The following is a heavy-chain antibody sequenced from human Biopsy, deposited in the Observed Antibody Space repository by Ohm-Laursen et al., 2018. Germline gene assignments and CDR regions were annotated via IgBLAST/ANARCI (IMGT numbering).Heavy chain of an antibody. D-gene: IGHD6-19*01. V-gene: IGHV4-34*01. CDR1: GGSFSGYY. Sequence: SETLSLTCAVYGGSFSGYYWSWIRQPPGKGLEWIGEINHSGNTNYNPSLKGRVTISVDTSKNQFSLKLSSVTAADTAVYYCARGRLRAVARFDYWGQGTLVTVSS. CDR2: INHSGNT. J-gene: IGHJ4*02. CDR3: ARGRLRAVARFDY.